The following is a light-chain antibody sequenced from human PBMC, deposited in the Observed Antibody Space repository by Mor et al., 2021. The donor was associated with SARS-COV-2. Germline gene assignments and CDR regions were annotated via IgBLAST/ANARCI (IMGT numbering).Light chain of an antibody. CDR2: DVS. Sequence: GPSSDVGGYNYVSWYQQHPGKAPKLMIYDVSNRPSGVSNRFSGSKSGNTASLTISGLQAEDEADYYCSSYTSSSTLVVFGGGTKLTVL. J-gene: IGLJ2*01. CDR3: SSYTSSSTLVV. CDR1: SSDVGGYNY. V-gene: IGLV2-14*03.